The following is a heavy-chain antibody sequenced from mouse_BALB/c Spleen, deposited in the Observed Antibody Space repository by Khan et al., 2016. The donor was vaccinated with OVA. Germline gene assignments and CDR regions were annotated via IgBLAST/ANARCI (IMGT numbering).Heavy chain of an antibody. V-gene: IGHV9-3-1*01. CDR3: VRGGRRAMDY. J-gene: IGHJ4*01. CDR2: INSNTGEA. Sequence: QIQLVQSGPELKKPGETVKISCKASGYTFTNYGMNWVKQAPGKGLKWMGWINSNTGEATYADDFKGRFAISLETSASTAYLQIKNLKNEDPATEFCVRGGRRAMDYWGQGTSVTGSA. CDR1: GYTFTNYG. D-gene: IGHD3-3*01.